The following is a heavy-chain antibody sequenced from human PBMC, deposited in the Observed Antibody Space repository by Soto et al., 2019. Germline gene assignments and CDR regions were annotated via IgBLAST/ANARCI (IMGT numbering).Heavy chain of an antibody. CDR2: IKPDGSEQ. CDR1: EFTFDKYY. J-gene: IGHJ6*02. Sequence: EVQLVESGGGLVQPGGSLRLSCAASEFTFDKYYMTWVRQAPGKGPEWVANIKPDGSEQYYVDSVKGRFTISRDNANNSLYLQMNSLRAEDTAVSFCARGNWNYYDAFDVWGQGTTVTVSS. D-gene: IGHD1-20*01. CDR3: ARGNWNYYDAFDV. V-gene: IGHV3-7*01.